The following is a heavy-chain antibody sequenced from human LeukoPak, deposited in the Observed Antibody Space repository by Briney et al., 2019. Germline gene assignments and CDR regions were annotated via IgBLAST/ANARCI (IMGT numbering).Heavy chain of an antibody. Sequence: GGSLRLSCAVSGSRVSDYYMSWVRQAPGKGLEWVGLIHDSGEAFYADFARGRFAISRDESENTLYLQMNSLRVEDTAVYFCARDRAANQDWVEFDPWGQGTPVIVSS. V-gene: IGHV3-66*03. D-gene: IGHD3/OR15-3a*01. CDR3: ARDRAANQDWVEFDP. CDR1: GSRVSDYY. CDR2: IHDSGEA. J-gene: IGHJ5*02.